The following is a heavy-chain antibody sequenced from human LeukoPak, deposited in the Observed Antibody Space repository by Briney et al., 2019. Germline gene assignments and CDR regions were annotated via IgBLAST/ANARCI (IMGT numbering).Heavy chain of an antibody. CDR3: ARSQSSGYYYVYDY. CDR2: IYYSGST. J-gene: IGHJ4*02. Sequence: PSETLSLTCTVSGGSISSHYWSWIRQPPGKGLEWVGYIYYSGSTNYNPSLKSRVTISIETSKNQFSLKLSSVTAADTAVYYCARSQSSGYYYVYDYGGQGALVTVSS. CDR1: GGSISSHY. V-gene: IGHV4-59*11. D-gene: IGHD3-22*01.